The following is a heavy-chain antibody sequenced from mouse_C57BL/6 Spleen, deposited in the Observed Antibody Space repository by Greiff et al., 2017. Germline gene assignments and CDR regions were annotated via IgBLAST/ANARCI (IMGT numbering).Heavy chain of an antibody. J-gene: IGHJ4*01. CDR2: IYPGSGNT. CDR1: GYSFTSYY. D-gene: IGHD2-2*01. V-gene: IGHV1-66*01. CDR3: ASYYGYVDYYAMDY. Sequence: QVQLQQSGPELVKPGASVKISCKASGYSFTSYYIHWVKQRPGQGLEWIGWIYPGSGNTTYNEQFKGKATLPADTSSSTAYMQLSSLTSEDSAVYYCASYYGYVDYYAMDYWGPGTSVTVSS.